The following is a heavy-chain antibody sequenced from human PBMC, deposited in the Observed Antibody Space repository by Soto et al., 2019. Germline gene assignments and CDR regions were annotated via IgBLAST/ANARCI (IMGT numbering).Heavy chain of an antibody. J-gene: IGHJ4*02. Sequence: GGSLRLSCAASGFTFSTYALSWVRQAPGKGLEWVSAISANGQGIYYADSVRGRFTISRDNSKNTIFLHMDSLRAEDTAVYYCAKDRNYPRDQFHYWGQGALVTVSS. CDR3: AKDRNYPRDQFHY. V-gene: IGHV3-23*01. D-gene: IGHD1-7*01. CDR2: ISANGQGI. CDR1: GFTFSTYA.